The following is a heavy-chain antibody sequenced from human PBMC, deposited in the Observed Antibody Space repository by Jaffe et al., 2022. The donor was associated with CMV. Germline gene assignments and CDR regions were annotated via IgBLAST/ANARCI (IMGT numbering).Heavy chain of an antibody. D-gene: IGHD3-9*01. CDR2: IYYSGST. J-gene: IGHJ4*02. Sequence: QLQLQESGPGLVKPSETLSLTCTVSGGSISSSSYYWGWIRQPPGKGLEWIGSIYYSGSTYYNPSLKSRVTISVDTSKNQFSLKLSSVTAADTAVYYCARMYYDILTGYYNFDYWGQGTLVTVSS. V-gene: IGHV4-39*01. CDR1: GGSISSSSYY. CDR3: ARMYYDILTGYYNFDY.